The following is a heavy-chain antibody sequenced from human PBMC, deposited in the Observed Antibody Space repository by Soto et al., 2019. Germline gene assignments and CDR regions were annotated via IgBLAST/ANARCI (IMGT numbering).Heavy chain of an antibody. CDR1: GYTFTSYA. J-gene: IGHJ5*02. CDR3: ARVPPSSWYAEWFDP. D-gene: IGHD6-13*01. CDR2: INAGNGNT. V-gene: IGHV1-3*01. Sequence: QVQLVQSGAEVKKPGASVKVSCKASGYTFTSYAMHWVRQAPGQRLEWMGWINAGNGNTKYSQKFQGRVTITRDTSASTAYMELSSMRSEDTAVYYCARVPPSSWYAEWFDPWGQGTLVTVSS.